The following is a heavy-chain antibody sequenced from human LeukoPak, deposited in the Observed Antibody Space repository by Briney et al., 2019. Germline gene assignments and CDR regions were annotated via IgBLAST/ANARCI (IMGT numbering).Heavy chain of an antibody. V-gene: IGHV3-11*04. D-gene: IGHD6-19*01. CDR2: ISSSGSTI. Sequence: PGGSLRLSCAASGFTFSDYYMSWIRQAPGKGLEWVSYISSSGSTIYYADSVKGRFTISRDNAKNSPYLQMNSLRAEDTAVYYCARYSSGWPYDAFDIWGQGTMVTVSS. J-gene: IGHJ3*02. CDR1: GFTFSDYY. CDR3: ARYSSGWPYDAFDI.